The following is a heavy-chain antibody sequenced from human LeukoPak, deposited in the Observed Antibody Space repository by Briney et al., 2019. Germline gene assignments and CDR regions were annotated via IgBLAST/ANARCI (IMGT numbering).Heavy chain of an antibody. Sequence: PSETLSLTCTVSGGSLSSYYWSWIRHPPGKGLGWVGYIYYSGSTNYNPSLKRRVTISVDTSKNQFSLKLSSVTAADTAVYYCARESRGWYGGNSEAFDYWGQGTLVTVSS. J-gene: IGHJ4*02. CDR2: IYYSGST. V-gene: IGHV4-59*01. CDR3: ARESRGWYGGNSEAFDY. D-gene: IGHD4-23*01. CDR1: GGSLSSYY.